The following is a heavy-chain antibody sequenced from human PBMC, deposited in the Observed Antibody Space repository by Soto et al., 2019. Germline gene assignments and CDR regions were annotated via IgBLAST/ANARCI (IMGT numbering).Heavy chain of an antibody. CDR2: IYYSGST. J-gene: IGHJ4*02. V-gene: IGHV4-61*08. CDR1: GGSINSAGHS. Sequence: SETLSLTCTVSGGSINSAGHSWGWVRQPPGKGLEWIGYIYYSGSTNYNPSLKSRVTISVDTSKNQFSLKLSSVTAADTAVYYCARSVDIVATPSSGWYYFDYWGQGTLVTVSS. D-gene: IGHD5-12*01. CDR3: ARSVDIVATPSSGWYYFDY.